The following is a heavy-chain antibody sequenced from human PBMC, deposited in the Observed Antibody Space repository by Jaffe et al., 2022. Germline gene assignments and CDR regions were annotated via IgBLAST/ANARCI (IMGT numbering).Heavy chain of an antibody. V-gene: IGHV3-7*01. D-gene: IGHD5-18*01. CDR2: IKQDGSEK. Sequence: EVQLVESGGGLVQPGGSLRLSCAASGFTFSSYWMSWVRQAPGKGLEWVANIKQDGSEKYYVDSVKGRFTISRDNAKNSLYLQMNSLRAEDTAVYYCARVFVYSYGNSWFDPWGQGTLVTVSS. CDR3: ARVFVYSYGNSWFDP. J-gene: IGHJ5*02. CDR1: GFTFSSYW.